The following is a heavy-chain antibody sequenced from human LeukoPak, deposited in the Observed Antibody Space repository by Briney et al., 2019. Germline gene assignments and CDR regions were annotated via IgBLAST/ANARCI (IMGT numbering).Heavy chain of an antibody. D-gene: IGHD3-9*01. CDR3: ARTSGTGWSY. CDR1: GFTLSSYW. V-gene: IGHV3-7*01. J-gene: IGHJ4*02. CDR2: IKQDGSEK. Sequence: GGSLRLSCAASGFTLSSYWMSWVRQAPGKGLEWVAYIKQDGSEKYYVDSVKGRFTISRDNAKNSLYLQMDSLRAEDTAVYYCARTSGTGWSYWGQGTLVTVSS.